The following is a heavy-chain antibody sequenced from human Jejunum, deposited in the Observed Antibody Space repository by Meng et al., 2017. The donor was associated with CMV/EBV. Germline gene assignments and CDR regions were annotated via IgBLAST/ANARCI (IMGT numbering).Heavy chain of an antibody. Sequence: FAASGFTFSTYHMNWVRQAPGKGLEWVSYISSGSGTIYYADSVRGRFTVSRDNAKTSLYLQMNSLRAEDTAVYYCARGGSYSPDYWGQGTLVTVSS. CDR2: ISSGSGTI. J-gene: IGHJ4*02. V-gene: IGHV3-48*04. D-gene: IGHD1-26*01. CDR3: ARGGSYSPDY. CDR1: GFTFSTYH.